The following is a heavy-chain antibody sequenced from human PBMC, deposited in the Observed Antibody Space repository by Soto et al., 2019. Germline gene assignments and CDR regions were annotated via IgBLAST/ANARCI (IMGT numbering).Heavy chain of an antibody. J-gene: IGHJ6*02. V-gene: IGHV3-48*03. CDR2: ISSSGSTI. CDR3: ASPAVAGYYYYYYGMDV. CDR1: GFTFSSYE. D-gene: IGHD6-19*01. Sequence: GSLRLSCAASGFTFSSYEMNWVRQAPGKGLEWVSYISSSGSTIYYADSVKGRFTISRDNAKNSLYLQMNSLRAEDTAVYYCASPAVAGYYYYYYGMDVWGQGTTVTVS.